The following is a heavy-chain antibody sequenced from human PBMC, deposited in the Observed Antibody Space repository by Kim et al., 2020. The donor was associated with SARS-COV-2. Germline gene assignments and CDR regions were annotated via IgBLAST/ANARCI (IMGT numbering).Heavy chain of an antibody. CDR1: GGSISRSSYY. D-gene: IGHD3-22*01. Sequence: SETLSRTCTVSGGSISRSSYYWGWIRQPPGKGLEWIGRIYYSGSTYYNPSLKSRVTISVDTSKNQFSLKLSSVNAADTAVYYCARTPAGYYDSSGYYYALYYFDYWGQGTLVTVSS. CDR3: ARTPAGYYDSSGYYYALYYFDY. CDR2: IYYSGST. J-gene: IGHJ4*02. V-gene: IGHV4-39*01.